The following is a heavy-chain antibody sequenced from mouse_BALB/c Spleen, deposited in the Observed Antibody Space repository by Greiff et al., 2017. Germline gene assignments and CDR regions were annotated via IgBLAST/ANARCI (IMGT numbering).Heavy chain of an antibody. CDR3: ARYDGYYFFAY. CDR2: IYPGGGYT. J-gene: IGHJ3*01. CDR1: GYTFTNYW. D-gene: IGHD2-3*01. Sequence: QVQLQQSGAELVRPGTSVKISCKASGYTFTNYWLGWVKQRPGHGLEWIGDIYPGGGYTNYNEKFKGKATLTADTSSSTAYMQLSSLTSEDSAVYFCARYDGYYFFAYWGQGTLVTVSA. V-gene: IGHV1-63*02.